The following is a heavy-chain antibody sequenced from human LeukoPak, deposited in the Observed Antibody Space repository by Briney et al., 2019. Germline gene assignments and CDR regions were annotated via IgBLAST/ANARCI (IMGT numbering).Heavy chain of an antibody. CDR3: ATGLRGVWYFDY. V-gene: IGHV1-18*01. CDR2: ISAYNGNT. D-gene: IGHD3-10*01. J-gene: IGHJ4*02. CDR1: GGTFSSYA. Sequence: ASVKVSCKASGGTFSSYAISWVRQAPGQGLEWMGWISAYNGNTNYAQKLQGRVTMTTDTSTSTAYMELRSLRSDDTAVYYRATGLRGVWYFDYWGQGTLVTVSS.